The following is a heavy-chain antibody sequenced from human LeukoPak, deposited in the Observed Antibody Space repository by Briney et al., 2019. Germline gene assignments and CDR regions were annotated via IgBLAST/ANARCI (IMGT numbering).Heavy chain of an antibody. Sequence: GGSLRLSCAASGFTFSSSNMNWVRQAPGKGLEWVSSISTSSTYIYYADSVKGRFTISRDNAKNSLYLQMNSLRAEDTAVYYCARGGRLFDHWGQGTLVTVSS. V-gene: IGHV3-21*01. CDR1: GFTFSSSN. J-gene: IGHJ4*02. CDR2: ISTSSTYI. CDR3: ARGGRLFDH.